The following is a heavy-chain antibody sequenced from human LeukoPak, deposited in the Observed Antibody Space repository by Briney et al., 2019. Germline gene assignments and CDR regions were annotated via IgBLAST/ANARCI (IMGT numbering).Heavy chain of an antibody. V-gene: IGHV4-34*01. CDR2: INHSGST. CDR1: GGSFSGYY. D-gene: IGHD3-10*01. J-gene: IGHJ4*02. Sequence: SETLSLTCAVYGGSFSGYYWSWIRQPPGKGLEWIGEINHSGSTNYNPSLKSRVTISVDTSKNQFSLKLSSVTAADTAVYYCARLGGSGSRNWGQGTLVTVSS. CDR3: ARLGGSGSRN.